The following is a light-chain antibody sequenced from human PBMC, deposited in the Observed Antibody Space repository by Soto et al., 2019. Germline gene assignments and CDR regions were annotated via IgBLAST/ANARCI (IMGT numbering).Light chain of an antibody. J-gene: IGKJ4*01. CDR2: KAS. CDR1: QSISSW. V-gene: IGKV1-5*03. Sequence: DIQMTQSPSTLSTSVGDRVTITCRASQSISSWLAWYQQKPGKAPKLLIQKASSLESGVPLRFSGSGSGTECTLTISNLQPDDFATYYCQQYNSYPLIFGGGTKVEIK. CDR3: QQYNSYPLI.